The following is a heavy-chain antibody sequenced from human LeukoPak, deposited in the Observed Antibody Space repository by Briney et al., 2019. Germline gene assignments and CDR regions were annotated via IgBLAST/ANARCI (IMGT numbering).Heavy chain of an antibody. J-gene: IGHJ3*02. Sequence: PSETLSLTCTVSGGSISTYYWTWIRQPPGKGLEWIGNIYYSGSTNYNPSLKSRITISVDTSKNQFSLKLSSVSAADTAVYYCASCLYDSGCRRAFDIWGQGTMVTVSS. D-gene: IGHD6-19*01. CDR2: IYYSGST. CDR1: GGSISTYY. V-gene: IGHV4-59*08. CDR3: ASCLYDSGCRRAFDI.